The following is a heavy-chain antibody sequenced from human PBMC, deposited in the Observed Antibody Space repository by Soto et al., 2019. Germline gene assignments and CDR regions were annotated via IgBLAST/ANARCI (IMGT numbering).Heavy chain of an antibody. CDR1: GFTFSSYW. CDR3: ARAPPDGAAAAGMHYYMDV. J-gene: IGHJ6*03. Sequence: GESLKISCAASGFTFSSYWMSWVRQAPGKGLEWVANIKQDGSEKYYVDSVKGRFTISRDNAKNSLYLQMNSLRAEDTAVYYCARAPPDGAAAAGMHYYMDVWGKGTTVTVSS. D-gene: IGHD6-13*01. V-gene: IGHV3-7*01. CDR2: IKQDGSEK.